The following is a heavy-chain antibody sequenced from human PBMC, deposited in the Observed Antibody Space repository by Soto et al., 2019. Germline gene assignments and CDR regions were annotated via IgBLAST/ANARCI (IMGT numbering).Heavy chain of an antibody. CDR3: AKVTKRAAAGRYEYYKYGMDV. Sequence: GGSLRLSCAASGFAFSTYAMTWVRQAPGKGLEWVSVISGSGGSSYYADSVKGRFTISRDNSKNTLFLQMNGPRAEDTAVYYCAKVTKRAAAGRYEYYKYGMDVWGQGTTVTVS. J-gene: IGHJ6*02. CDR2: ISGSGGSS. V-gene: IGHV3-23*01. CDR1: GFAFSTYA. D-gene: IGHD6-13*01.